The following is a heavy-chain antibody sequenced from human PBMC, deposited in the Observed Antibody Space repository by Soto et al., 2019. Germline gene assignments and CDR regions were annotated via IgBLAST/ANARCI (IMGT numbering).Heavy chain of an antibody. D-gene: IGHD6-19*01. CDR1: GFTFSNYA. CDR3: AKIPWYTIGP. CDR2: IGQSHTNT. J-gene: IGHJ5*02. Sequence: EVQVLESGGGLVQPGGSLRLSCAASGFTFSNYAMSWVRQAPGKGLEWVSSIGQSHTNTFYADSVKGRFTISRDSSRNTVYLQMNSLRAEDTAVYYCAKIPWYTIGPWGQGTLVTVSS. V-gene: IGHV3-23*01.